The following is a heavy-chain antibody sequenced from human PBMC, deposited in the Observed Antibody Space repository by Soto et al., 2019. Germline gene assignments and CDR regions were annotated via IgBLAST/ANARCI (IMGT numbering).Heavy chain of an antibody. Sequence: PGGSLRLSCAASGFTFSSYAMHWVRQAPGKGLEWVAVISYDGSNKYYADSVKGRFTISRDNSKNTLYLQMNSLRAEDTAVYYFARDYNYYDSSGPQMAYYFDYWGQGTLVTVSS. CDR1: GFTFSSYA. CDR2: ISYDGSNK. D-gene: IGHD3-22*01. J-gene: IGHJ4*02. CDR3: ARDYNYYDSSGPQMAYYFDY. V-gene: IGHV3-30-3*01.